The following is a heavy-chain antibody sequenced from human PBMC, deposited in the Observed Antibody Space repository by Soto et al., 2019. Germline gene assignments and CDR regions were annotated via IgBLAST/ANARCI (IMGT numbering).Heavy chain of an antibody. V-gene: IGHV3-72*01. CDR2: TRNKANSYTT. D-gene: IGHD3-10*01. Sequence: GGSLRLSCAASGFTFSDHYMDWVRQAPGKGLEWVGRTRNKANSYTTEYAASVKGRFTISRDDSKNSLYLQMNSLKTEDTAVYYCARVALITMVRGVRWGYDAFDIWGQGTMVTVSS. J-gene: IGHJ3*02. CDR3: ARVALITMVRGVRWGYDAFDI. CDR1: GFTFSDHY.